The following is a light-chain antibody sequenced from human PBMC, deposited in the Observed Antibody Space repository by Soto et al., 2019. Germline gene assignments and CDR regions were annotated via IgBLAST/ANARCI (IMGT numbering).Light chain of an antibody. CDR2: DVS. J-gene: IGLJ1*01. Sequence: QSVLTQRRSVSGSPGQSVTISCTGASSDVGGYNYVSWYQQHPGKAPKLMIYDVSKRPSGVPDRFSGSKSGNTASLTISGLQTEDEADYYCCSYAGRYTYVFGSGTKVTVL. V-gene: IGLV2-11*01. CDR1: SSDVGGYNY. CDR3: CSYAGRYTYV.